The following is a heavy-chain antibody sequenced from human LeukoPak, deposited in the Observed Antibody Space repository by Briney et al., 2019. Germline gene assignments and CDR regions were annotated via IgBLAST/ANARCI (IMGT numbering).Heavy chain of an antibody. CDR3: AKRVRYASAFDI. D-gene: IGHD1-1*01. V-gene: IGHV3-9*01. Sequence: GGSLRLSCAASGLTFHHYAIHWVRQVPGKGLEWVSGISWNSGSIGYADSVKGRFTISRDNAKNSLYLQMNSLRAEDTALYYCAKRVRYASAFDIWGQGTMVTVSS. J-gene: IGHJ3*02. CDR2: ISWNSGSI. CDR1: GLTFHHYA.